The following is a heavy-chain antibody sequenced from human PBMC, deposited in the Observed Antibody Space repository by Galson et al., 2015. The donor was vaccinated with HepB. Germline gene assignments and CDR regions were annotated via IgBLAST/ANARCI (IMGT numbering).Heavy chain of an antibody. CDR3: ATNPYDSSGYYYGITDY. J-gene: IGHJ4*02. CDR1: GYTLTELS. D-gene: IGHD3-22*01. Sequence: SVKVSCKVSGYTLTELSMHWVRQAPGKGLEWMGGFDPEDGETIYAQKFQGRVTMTEDTSTDTAYMELSSLRSEDTAVYYYATNPYDSSGYYYGITDYWGQGTLVTVSS. V-gene: IGHV1-24*01. CDR2: FDPEDGET.